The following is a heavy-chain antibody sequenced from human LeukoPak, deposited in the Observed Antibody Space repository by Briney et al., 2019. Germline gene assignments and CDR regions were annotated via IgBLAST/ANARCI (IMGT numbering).Heavy chain of an antibody. V-gene: IGHV1-2*02. CDR2: INPNSGGT. J-gene: IGHJ4*02. CDR3: ARAYGSGSSYHPDY. D-gene: IGHD3-10*01. CDR1: GYTFTDYY. Sequence: ASVKVSCKASGYTFTDYYMHWVRQAPGQGLAWMGWINPNSGGTNTSQKFQDRVTLTRDTSIDTAYMEQSRLRSDDTAVYYCARAYGSGSSYHPDYWGLGTLVTVSS.